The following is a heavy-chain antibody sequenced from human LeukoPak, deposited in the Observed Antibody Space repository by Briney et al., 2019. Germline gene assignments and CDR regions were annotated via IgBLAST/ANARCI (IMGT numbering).Heavy chain of an antibody. CDR2: IYPGDSDT. Sequence: ESPKISCQGSGYSFTRYWIGWVRQMPGKGLEWMGIIYPGDSDTRYPPSFQGQHTISADNSISTAYLQWSSLKTSDTAMYYGARGRLVGAITEFDYWGQRTLVSVSS. D-gene: IGHD1-26*01. V-gene: IGHV5-51*01. CDR1: GYSFTRYW. CDR3: ARGRLVGAITEFDY. J-gene: IGHJ4*02.